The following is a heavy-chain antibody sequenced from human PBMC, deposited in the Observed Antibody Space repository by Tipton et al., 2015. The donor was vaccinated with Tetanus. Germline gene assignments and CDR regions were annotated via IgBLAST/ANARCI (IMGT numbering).Heavy chain of an antibody. D-gene: IGHD2-21*02. CDR1: GFTFSSYA. V-gene: IGHV3-23*01. Sequence: SLRLSCAASGFTFSSYAMSWVRQAPGKGLEWVSAISGSGGSTYYANSVKGRFTISRDNSKNTLYLQMNSLRAEDTAVYYCAKRGDIVVVTAFHPFDCWGQGPLVTVSS. CDR3: AKRGDIVVVTAFHPFDC. CDR2: ISGSGGST. J-gene: IGHJ4*02.